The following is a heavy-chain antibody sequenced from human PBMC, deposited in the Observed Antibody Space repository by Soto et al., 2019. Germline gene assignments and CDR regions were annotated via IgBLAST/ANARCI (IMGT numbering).Heavy chain of an antibody. Sequence: QLQLQESGPGLVKPSEALSLTCTVSGGSISSSGHYWGWIRQTPGKGLEWIGNIFSSEGTHYNASFRRRGSISVASSKNQPPLKVTSVTAADTAVYYCARRSYGSGVDLWGRGTLVTVSS. V-gene: IGHV4-39*01. D-gene: IGHD3-10*01. CDR2: IFSSEGT. CDR3: ARRSYGSGVDL. J-gene: IGHJ5*02. CDR1: GGSISSSGHY.